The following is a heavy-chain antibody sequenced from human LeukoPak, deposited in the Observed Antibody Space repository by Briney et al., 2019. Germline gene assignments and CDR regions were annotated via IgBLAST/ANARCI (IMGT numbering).Heavy chain of an antibody. CDR1: GVSINTVGYY. CDR3: ARETRRGRYFDL. CDR2: IYNSGSI. V-gene: IGHV4-31*03. J-gene: IGHJ2*01. Sequence: SETLSLTCTVSGVSINTVGYYWPWIRQHPGKGLEWLGFIYNSGSIYYNPSLKSRLPISIDLSHNHFSLKLTSLTAADTAVYYCARETRRGRYFDLWGRGTLVTVS.